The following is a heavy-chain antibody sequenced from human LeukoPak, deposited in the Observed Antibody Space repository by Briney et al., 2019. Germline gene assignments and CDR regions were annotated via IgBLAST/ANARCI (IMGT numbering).Heavy chain of an antibody. CDR2: IYPGDSDT. Sequence: GESLKISCKGSGYIFSDYWINWVRQMPGKGLEWMGIIYPGDSDTRYSPSFQGQVTISADKSISTAYLQWSSLKASDTAMYYCARGATVTYDLDYWGQGTLVTVSS. J-gene: IGHJ4*02. CDR3: ARGATVTYDLDY. V-gene: IGHV5-51*01. D-gene: IGHD4-17*01. CDR1: GYIFSDYW.